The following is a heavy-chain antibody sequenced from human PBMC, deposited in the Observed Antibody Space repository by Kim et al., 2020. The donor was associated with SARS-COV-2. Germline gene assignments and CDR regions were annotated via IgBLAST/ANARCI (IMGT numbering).Heavy chain of an antibody. CDR2: IYYSGST. Sequence: SETLSLTCTVSGGSISSSSYYWGWIRQPPGKGLEWIGSIYYSGSTYYNPSLKSRVTISVDTSKNQFSLKLSSVTAADTAVYYCARQIGITMIVVVISTYFDCWGQGTLVTVSS. J-gene: IGHJ4*02. CDR3: ARQIGITMIVVVISTYFDC. V-gene: IGHV4-39*01. D-gene: IGHD3-22*01. CDR1: GGSISSSSYY.